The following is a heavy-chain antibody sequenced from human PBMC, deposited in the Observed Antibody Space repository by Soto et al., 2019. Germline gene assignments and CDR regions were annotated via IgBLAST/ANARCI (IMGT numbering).Heavy chain of an antibody. CDR3: AIGFGVTAPGIRGDSYPLDY. CDR2: INHSGIS. Sequence: PSDTLSLTCAVYGASFSGYYWTWISQPPGKGLKWIGEINHSGISNYNPSLKSRVTISVDTSKNHFSLLLRSVAAADTAVYYFAIGFGVTAPGIRGDSYPLDYWGQGTLVTVS. D-gene: IGHD2-21*01. CDR1: GASFSGYY. J-gene: IGHJ4*02. V-gene: IGHV4-34*01.